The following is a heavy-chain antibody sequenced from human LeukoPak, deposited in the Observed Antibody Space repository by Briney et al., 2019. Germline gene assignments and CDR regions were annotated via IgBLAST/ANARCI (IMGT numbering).Heavy chain of an antibody. J-gene: IGHJ3*02. Sequence: SETLSLTCTVSGGSIRSYYWSWIRQPPGKGLEWIGYIYYSGSTNYNPSLKSRVTISVDTSKNQFSLKLSSVTAADTAVYYCASLRDGYIPGAFDIWGQGTMVTVSS. V-gene: IGHV4-59*01. D-gene: IGHD5-24*01. CDR1: GGSIRSYY. CDR3: ASLRDGYIPGAFDI. CDR2: IYYSGST.